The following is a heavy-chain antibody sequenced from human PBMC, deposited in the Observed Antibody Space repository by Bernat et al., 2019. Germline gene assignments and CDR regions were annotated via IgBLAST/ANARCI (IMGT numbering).Heavy chain of an antibody. CDR3: ARDAPLITYYDIWAGHGFDY. Sequence: QVQLVESGGGVVKPGRSLRLSCAASGFTFSSYAMHWVRQAPGKGLEWVAVISYDGSNKYYADSVKGRFTISRDNSKNTLYLQMNSLRAEDTAVYYCARDAPLITYYDIWAGHGFDYWGQGTLVTVSS. CDR2: ISYDGSNK. D-gene: IGHD3-9*01. V-gene: IGHV3-30*01. CDR1: GFTFSSYA. J-gene: IGHJ4*02.